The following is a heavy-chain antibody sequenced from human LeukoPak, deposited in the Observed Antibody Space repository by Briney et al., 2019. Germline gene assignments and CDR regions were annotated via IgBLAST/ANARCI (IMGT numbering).Heavy chain of an antibody. CDR2: ISGSGEST. D-gene: IGHD7-27*01. J-gene: IGHJ4*02. V-gene: IGHV3-23*01. Sequence: GGSLRLSCAASGFTFSSYAMTWVRQAPGKGLEWVSEISGSGESTYYGDSVKGRFTISRDNSKSTLYLQMNSLRAGDTAIYYCAREHWDFDYWGQGTLVTVSS. CDR3: AREHWDFDY. CDR1: GFTFSSYA.